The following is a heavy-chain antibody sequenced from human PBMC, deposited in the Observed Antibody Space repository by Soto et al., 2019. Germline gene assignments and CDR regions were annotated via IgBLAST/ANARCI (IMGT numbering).Heavy chain of an antibody. D-gene: IGHD1-26*01. CDR3: ARGLGSLGG. V-gene: IGHV4-34*01. CDR1: GGSFSGYY. J-gene: IGHJ4*02. CDR2: INHSGST. Sequence: QVQLQQWGAGLLKPSETLSLTCAVYGGSFSGYYWSWIRQPPGKGLEWIGEINHSGSTNYNTSLKSRITISVDTSKYPFSLKLSSVTAADTAVYYCARGLGSLGGWGQGTLVTVSS.